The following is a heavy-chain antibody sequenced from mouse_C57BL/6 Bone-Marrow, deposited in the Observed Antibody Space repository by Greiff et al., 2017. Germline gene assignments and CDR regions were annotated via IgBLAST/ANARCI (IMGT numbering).Heavy chain of an antibody. V-gene: IGHV1-81*01. CDR2: IYPRSGNT. J-gene: IGHJ2*01. CDR1: GYTFTSYG. CDR3: ARHYYGSSFYVDY. Sequence: QVQLQQSGAELVRPGASVKLSCKASGYTFTSYGISWVKQRTGQGLEWIGEIYPRSGNTYYNEKFKGKATLTADKSSSTAYMELRSLTSEDSAVYFCARHYYGSSFYVDYWGQGTTLTVSS. D-gene: IGHD1-1*01.